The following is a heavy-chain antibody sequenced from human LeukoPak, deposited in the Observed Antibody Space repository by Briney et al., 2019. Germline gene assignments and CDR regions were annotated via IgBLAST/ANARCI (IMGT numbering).Heavy chain of an antibody. D-gene: IGHD6-19*01. CDR3: ARGSSGWYKNVDY. Sequence: ASVNVSCKASGYTFTGYYMHWVRQAPGQGLEWMGWINPNSGGTNYAQKFQGRVTMTRDTSISTAYMELSRLRSDDTAVYYCARGSSGWYKNVDYWGQGTLVTVSS. V-gene: IGHV1-2*02. J-gene: IGHJ4*02. CDR2: INPNSGGT. CDR1: GYTFTGYY.